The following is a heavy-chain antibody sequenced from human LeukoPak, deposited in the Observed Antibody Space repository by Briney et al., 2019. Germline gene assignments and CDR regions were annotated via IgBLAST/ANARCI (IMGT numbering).Heavy chain of an antibody. Sequence: PGGSLRLSCAASGLTVSSSYMSWVRQAPGKGLEWVSVIYSGGSTYYADSVEGRFTISSDNSKNTLYLQMNSLRAEDTAVYYCARDTVTTFRFRDYYYYGMDVWGQGTTVTVSS. CDR1: GLTVSSSY. J-gene: IGHJ6*02. D-gene: IGHD4-17*01. CDR2: IYSGGST. V-gene: IGHV3-53*01. CDR3: ARDTVTTFRFRDYYYYGMDV.